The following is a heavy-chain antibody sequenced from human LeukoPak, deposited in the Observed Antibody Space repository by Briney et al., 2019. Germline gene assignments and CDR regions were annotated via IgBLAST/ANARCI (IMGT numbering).Heavy chain of an antibody. CDR2: IIGDGSLI. J-gene: IGHJ3*02. Sequence: PGGSLRLSCAASGFTFSNSWMHWVRQVPGKGLVYVSSIIGDGSLIHYADSVKGRFTVSRDNAKNTLYLQMNSLRAEDTAVYYCASGQSPIVRGYSGYEGIDAFDIWGQGTMVTVSS. CDR3: ASGQSPIVRGYSGYEGIDAFDI. D-gene: IGHD5-12*01. CDR1: GFTFSNSW. V-gene: IGHV3-74*01.